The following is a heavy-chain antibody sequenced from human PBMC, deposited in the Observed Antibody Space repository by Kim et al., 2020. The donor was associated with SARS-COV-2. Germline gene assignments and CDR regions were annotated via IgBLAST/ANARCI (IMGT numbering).Heavy chain of an antibody. D-gene: IGHD3-9*01. V-gene: IGHV3-23*01. Sequence: GGSLRLSCAASGFTFSSYAMNWVRQAPGKGLEWVSAISGSGYTTYYADSVKGRFTISRDNSKNTLYLQMNSLRAEDTAVYYCAKDHDILTGYPLIEYWGQGILVTVSS. J-gene: IGHJ4*02. CDR2: ISGSGYTT. CDR3: AKDHDILTGYPLIEY. CDR1: GFTFSSYA.